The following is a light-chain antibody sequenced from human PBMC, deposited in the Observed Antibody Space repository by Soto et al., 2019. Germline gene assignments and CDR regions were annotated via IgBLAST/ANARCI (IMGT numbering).Light chain of an antibody. J-gene: IGKJ5*01. CDR1: QSVSSGY. CDR2: GAS. V-gene: IGKV3D-7*01. CDR3: QQDYNLPIT. Sequence: EIVMTQSPATLSLSPGERAALSCRASQSVSSGYLSWYQQKPGRAPRLLIYGASTRATGIPARFSGSGSGTDFTLTISSLQPEDFAVYYCQQDYNLPITFGQGTRLEIK.